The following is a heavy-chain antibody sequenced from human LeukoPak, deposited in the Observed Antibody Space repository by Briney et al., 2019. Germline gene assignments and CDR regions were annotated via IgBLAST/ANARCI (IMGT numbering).Heavy chain of an antibody. CDR3: ARFSRERRITMIVVVTHRGAFDI. V-gene: IGHV4-34*01. CDR1: GGSFSGYY. Sequence: SETLSLTCAVYGGSFSGYYWSWTRQPPGKGLEWIGEINHSGSTNYNPSLKSRVTISVDTSKDQFSLKLSSVTAADTAVYYCARFSRERRITMIVVVTHRGAFDIWGQGTMVTVSS. CDR2: INHSGST. J-gene: IGHJ3*02. D-gene: IGHD3-22*01.